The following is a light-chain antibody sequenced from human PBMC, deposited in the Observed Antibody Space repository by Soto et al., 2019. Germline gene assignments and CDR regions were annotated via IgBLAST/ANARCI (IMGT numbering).Light chain of an antibody. Sequence: QSALTQPPSASGSPGQSVTISCTGTSSDVGGYNYVSWYQQHPGKAPKLMIYEVSKRPSGVPDRFSGSKSGNTASLTVSGLQAEDEADYYCSSYAATNNFGYVRGTGTKVTIL. J-gene: IGLJ1*01. V-gene: IGLV2-8*01. CDR3: SSYAATNNFGYV. CDR2: EVS. CDR1: SSDVGGYNY.